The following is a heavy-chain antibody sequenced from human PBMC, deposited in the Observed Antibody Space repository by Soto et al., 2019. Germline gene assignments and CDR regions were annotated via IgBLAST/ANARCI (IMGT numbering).Heavy chain of an antibody. J-gene: IGHJ4*02. CDR1: NGSISTNGHY. CDR2: IYYTGNS. V-gene: IGHV4-31*03. D-gene: IGHD6-19*01. CDR3: AREQWGFDS. Sequence: QVQLQESGPELVKSSQTLSLTCTVSNGSISTNGHYWTWIRQRPGKGLEWIAYIYYTGNSYYNPSLKSRLTISIATSKTPFSLTLRSVTAADTAVYYCAREQWGFDSWGQGTLVTVSS.